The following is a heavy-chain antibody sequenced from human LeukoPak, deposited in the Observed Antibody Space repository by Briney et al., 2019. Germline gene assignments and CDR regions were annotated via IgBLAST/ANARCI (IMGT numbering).Heavy chain of an antibody. V-gene: IGHV4-39*07. CDR1: GGSISSSSYY. J-gene: IGHJ5*02. CDR2: IYHSGST. CDR3: ARGASNWFDP. D-gene: IGHD2-21*01. Sequence: SETLSLTCTVSGGSISSSSYYWGWIRQSPGKGLEWIGSIYHSGSTYYNPSLKSRVTISVDTSKNQFSLKLSSVTAADTAVYYCARGASNWFDPWGQGTLVTVSS.